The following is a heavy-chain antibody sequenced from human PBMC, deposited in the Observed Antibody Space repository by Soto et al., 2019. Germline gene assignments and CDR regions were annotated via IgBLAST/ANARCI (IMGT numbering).Heavy chain of an antibody. V-gene: IGHV3-30-3*01. D-gene: IGHD5-12*01. Sequence: QVQLVESGGGVVQPGRSLRLSCAASGFTFSSYAMHWVRQAPGKGLEWAAVISYDGSNKYYADSVKGRFTISRDNSKNTLYLQMNSLRAEDTAVYYCARDLRDGYNNWFDPWGQGTLVTVSS. CDR3: ARDLRDGYNNWFDP. CDR1: GFTFSSYA. CDR2: ISYDGSNK. J-gene: IGHJ5*02.